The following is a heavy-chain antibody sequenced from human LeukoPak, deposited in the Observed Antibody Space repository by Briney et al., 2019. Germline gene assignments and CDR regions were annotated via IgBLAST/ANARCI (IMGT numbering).Heavy chain of an antibody. Sequence: GRSLRLSCAVSGFTFSSYGMHWVRQAPGKGLEWVAVIWYDGGNKYYADSVKGRFTVSRDNSMNTLYLQMNSLRIDDTAVYHCVRDHSGYDRFDSWGQGTLVTVSS. V-gene: IGHV3-33*01. CDR2: IWYDGGNK. CDR1: GFTFSSYG. D-gene: IGHD5-12*01. CDR3: VRDHSGYDRFDS. J-gene: IGHJ4*02.